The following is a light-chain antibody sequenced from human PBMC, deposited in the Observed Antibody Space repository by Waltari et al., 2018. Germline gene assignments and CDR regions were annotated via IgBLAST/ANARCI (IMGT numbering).Light chain of an antibody. CDR3: QQSYSTPYT. V-gene: IGKV1-39*01. Sequence: DIQLTQSPPSLSASLGHRVTITCRASQSISIYLNWYHQKPGKAPKLLIYAASSLQSGVPARFSGSGSGTDFTLTISSLQPEDFATYYCQQSYSTPYTFGQGTKLEIK. CDR2: AAS. CDR1: QSISIY. J-gene: IGKJ2*01.